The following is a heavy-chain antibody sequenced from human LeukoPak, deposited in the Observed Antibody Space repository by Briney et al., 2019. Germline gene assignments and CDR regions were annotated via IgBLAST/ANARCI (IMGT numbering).Heavy chain of an antibody. Sequence: GGSLRLSCAASVFTFSTYWMSWVRQAPGNGLEWVANIKQDGSEKYYVDSVKGRFTISRDNAKNSLYLQMNSLRAEDTAVYYCARVSVAGAQTHDYWGQGTLVTVSS. J-gene: IGHJ4*02. CDR1: VFTFSTYW. CDR3: ARVSVAGAQTHDY. CDR2: IKQDGSEK. V-gene: IGHV3-7*01. D-gene: IGHD1-26*01.